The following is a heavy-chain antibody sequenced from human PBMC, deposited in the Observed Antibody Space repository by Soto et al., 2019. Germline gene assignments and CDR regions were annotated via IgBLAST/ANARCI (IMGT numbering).Heavy chain of an antibody. J-gene: IGHJ5*02. D-gene: IGHD6-19*01. CDR1: GFTFSSYA. V-gene: IGHV3-23*01. Sequence: GGSLRLSCAASGFTFSSYAMSWVRQAPGKGLEWVSAISGSGGSTYYADSVKGRFTISRDNSKNTLYLQMNSLRAEDTAVYYCAKDRWEYSSGWSVMPSNWFDPWGQGTLVTVSS. CDR3: AKDRWEYSSGWSVMPSNWFDP. CDR2: ISGSGGST.